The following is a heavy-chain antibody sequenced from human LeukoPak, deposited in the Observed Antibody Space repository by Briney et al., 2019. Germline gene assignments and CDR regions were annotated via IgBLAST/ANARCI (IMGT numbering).Heavy chain of an antibody. CDR1: GGSISSGGYY. D-gene: IGHD6-13*01. Sequence: PSQTLSLTCTVSGGSISSGGYYWSWIRQPPGKGLEWIGYIYHSGSTYYNPSLKSRVTISVDTSKNQFSLKLSSMTAADTAVYYCARLGPAAGTSFDYWGQGTPVTVSS. CDR3: ARLGPAAGTSFDY. CDR2: IYHSGST. V-gene: IGHV4-30-2*01. J-gene: IGHJ4*02.